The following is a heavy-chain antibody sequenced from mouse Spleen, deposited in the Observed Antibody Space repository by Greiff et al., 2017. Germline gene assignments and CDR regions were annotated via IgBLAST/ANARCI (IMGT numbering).Heavy chain of an antibody. CDR2: IWRGGST. D-gene: IGHD1-1*01. CDR3: ATSYYYGSSWYFDV. Sequence: QVQLKESGPGLVQPSQSLSITCTVSGFSLTSYGVHWVRQSPGKGLEWLGVIWRGGSTDYNAAFMSRLSITKDNSKSQVFFKMNSLQADDTAIYYCATSYYYGSSWYFDVWGAGTTVTVSS. J-gene: IGHJ1*01. CDR1: GFSLTSYG. V-gene: IGHV2-5*01.